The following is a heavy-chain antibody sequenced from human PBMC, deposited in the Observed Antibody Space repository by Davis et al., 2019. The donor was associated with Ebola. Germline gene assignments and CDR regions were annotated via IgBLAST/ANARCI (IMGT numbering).Heavy chain of an antibody. Sequence: PGGSLRLSCAASGFTFSTYNLNWVRQAPGKGLEWVSYISSSSGSIYYADSVKGRFTISRDNAKNSLYLQMNSLRDEDTAVYYCARDRIIVVVPAAKDYYYYYYMDVWGKGTTVTVSS. D-gene: IGHD2-2*01. CDR2: ISSSSGSI. CDR1: GFTFSTYN. J-gene: IGHJ6*03. CDR3: ARDRIIVVVPAAKDYYYYYYMDV. V-gene: IGHV3-48*02.